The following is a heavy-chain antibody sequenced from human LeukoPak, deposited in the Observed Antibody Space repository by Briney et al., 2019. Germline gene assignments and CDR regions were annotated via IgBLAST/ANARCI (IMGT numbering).Heavy chain of an antibody. J-gene: IGHJ4*02. Sequence: PSETLSLTCTVSGVSVSSGSYCWSWIRQPPGKGLEWIGYIYYSGSTNYNPSLKSRVTISVDTSKNQFSLKLSSVTAADTAVYYCAIHPYDSSGYYSAAHFDYWGQGTLVTVSS. CDR3: AIHPYDSSGYYSAAHFDY. V-gene: IGHV4-61*01. CDR2: IYYSGST. CDR1: GVSVSSGSYC. D-gene: IGHD3-22*01.